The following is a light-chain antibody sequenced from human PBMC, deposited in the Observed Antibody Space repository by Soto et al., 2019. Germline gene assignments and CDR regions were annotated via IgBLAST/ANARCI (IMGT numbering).Light chain of an antibody. CDR2: GAS. V-gene: IGKV3-15*01. Sequence: IVLTRSPATLSMSPGEIATLSCRSSQSISSSLAWYQQKPGQAPRLLIYGASTRATAIPARFSGSGSGTQLTLTISSLQPEDFGTYYCQQYNTWPGTFGQGTKVDIK. CDR1: QSISSS. CDR3: QQYNTWPGT. J-gene: IGKJ1*01.